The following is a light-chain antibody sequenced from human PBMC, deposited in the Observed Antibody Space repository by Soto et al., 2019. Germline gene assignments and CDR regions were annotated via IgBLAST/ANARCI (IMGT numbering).Light chain of an antibody. V-gene: IGLV1-44*01. CDR1: SFNIGSNS. J-gene: IGLJ2*01. Sequence: QSVLTQPPSASGTPGQRVTISCSGSSFNIGSNSVNWYQQLPGAAPKLLIYSNNQRPSGVPDRFSGSKSGTSASLAISGLQSEDEADYYCAAWDDRLTGHVVFGGGTKADRP. CDR2: SNN. CDR3: AAWDDRLTGHVV.